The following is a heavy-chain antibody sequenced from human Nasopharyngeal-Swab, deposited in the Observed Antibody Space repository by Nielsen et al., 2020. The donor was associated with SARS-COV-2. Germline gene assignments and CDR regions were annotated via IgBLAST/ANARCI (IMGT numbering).Heavy chain of an antibody. J-gene: IGHJ4*02. CDR3: AREAAKGETAIDY. Sequence: ASVKVSCKASGYTFTGYYMHWVRQAPGQGLEWMGWINPNSGGTNYAQKFRGRVTMTRDTSISTAYMELSRLRSDDTAVYYCAREAAKGETAIDYWGQGTLVTVSS. D-gene: IGHD2-21*01. V-gene: IGHV1-2*02. CDR1: GYTFTGYY. CDR2: INPNSGGT.